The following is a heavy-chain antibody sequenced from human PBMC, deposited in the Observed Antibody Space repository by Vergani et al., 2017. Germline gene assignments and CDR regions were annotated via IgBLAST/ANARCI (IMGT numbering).Heavy chain of an antibody. J-gene: IGHJ4*02. Sequence: EVQLVPSGAEVKKPGESLRISCKGSGYSFTSYWISWVRQMPGKGLEWMGRIDPSDSYTNYSPSFQGHVAISADKSISTAYLQWSSLKASDTAMYYCARHRHYYDSSEGDDYWGQGTLVTVSS. CDR3: ARHRHYYDSSEGDDY. D-gene: IGHD3-22*01. CDR1: GYSFTSYW. V-gene: IGHV5-10-1*01. CDR2: IDPSDSYT.